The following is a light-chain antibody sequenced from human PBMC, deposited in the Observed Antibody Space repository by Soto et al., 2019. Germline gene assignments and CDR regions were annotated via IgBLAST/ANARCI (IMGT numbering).Light chain of an antibody. CDR1: QDISNY. CDR3: QQYDILPLT. J-gene: IGKJ3*01. CDR2: DAS. Sequence: DVQLTQSPSSLSASVGDRVTITCQASQDISNYLNWYQQKPGKAPKLLIYDASNLETGAPSRFSGSGSGTHFTFTISSPRPEDTATYYCQQYDILPLTFGPGTKVD. V-gene: IGKV1-33*01.